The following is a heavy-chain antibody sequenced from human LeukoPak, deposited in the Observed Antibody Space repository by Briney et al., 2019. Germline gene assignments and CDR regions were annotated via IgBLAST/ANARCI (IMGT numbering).Heavy chain of an antibody. D-gene: IGHD5-12*01. CDR1: GFTFDDYV. J-gene: IGHJ4*02. V-gene: IGHV3-43*02. CDR3: AKGGYSGYEAGPYSFDI. Sequence: GGSLRLSCTAAGFTFDDYVIHWVRQAPGKGLEWVSLINADTTGTYYADSVKGRSTISRDNSKKSLYLQMNSLRVDDTALYYCAKGGYSGYEAGPYSFDIWGQGTLVTVSS. CDR2: INADTTGT.